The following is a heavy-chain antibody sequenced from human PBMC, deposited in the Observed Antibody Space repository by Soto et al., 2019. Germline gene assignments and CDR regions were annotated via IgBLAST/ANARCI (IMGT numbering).Heavy chain of an antibody. CDR2: IYYSGSP. J-gene: IGHJ4*02. CDR1: GDSDTSDSYR. CDR3: ARVRENYFDS. V-gene: IGHV4-31*03. Sequence: QMQLQESGPGLVKPSQTLSLTCTVSGDSDTSDSYRWSWIRQHPGKGLEWIGYIYYSGSPYYNPSLKSRATISVDTSKNQFSLRLTSVSGAASAVYYCARVRENYFDSWGQGILVTVSS.